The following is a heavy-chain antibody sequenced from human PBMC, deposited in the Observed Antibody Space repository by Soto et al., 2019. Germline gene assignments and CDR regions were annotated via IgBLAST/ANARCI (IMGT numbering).Heavy chain of an antibody. D-gene: IGHD1-20*01. V-gene: IGHV1-18*01. CDR2: ISAYYGNT. CDR3: AREITGKFPN. J-gene: IGHJ4*02. CDR1: GYTFTTYG. Sequence: ASVKVSCKASGYTFTTYGISWVRQAPGQGLEWMGWISAYYGNTNYAQKFQGRVTMTRNTSISTAYMELSSLRSEDTAVYYRAREITGKFPNWGQGTLVTVSS.